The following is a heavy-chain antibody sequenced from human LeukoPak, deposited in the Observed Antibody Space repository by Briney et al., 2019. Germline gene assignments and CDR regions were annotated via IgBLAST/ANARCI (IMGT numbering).Heavy chain of an antibody. CDR1: GFTFSSYA. V-gene: IGHV3-30*04. CDR3: ARDLYRHFDY. CDR2: ISYDGSNK. Sequence: RGSLRLSCAASGFTFSSYAMHWVRQAPGKGLEWVAVISYDGSNKYYADSVKGRFTISRDNSKNTLYLQMNSLRAEDTAVYYCARDLYRHFDYWGQGTLVTVSS. D-gene: IGHD1-26*01. J-gene: IGHJ4*02.